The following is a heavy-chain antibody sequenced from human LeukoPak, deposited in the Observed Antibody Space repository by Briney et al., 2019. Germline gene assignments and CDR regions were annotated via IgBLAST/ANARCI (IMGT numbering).Heavy chain of an antibody. CDR1: GFTFSSYA. D-gene: IGHD3-10*01. CDR2: ISYDGSNK. J-gene: IGHJ4*02. CDR3: ARGEGITMVRGVII. Sequence: GRSLRLSCAASGFTFSSYAMHWVRQAPGKGLEWVAVISYDGSNKYYADSVKGRFTISRDNSKNTLYLQMNSLGAEDTAVYYCARGEGITMVRGVIIWGQGTLVTVSS. V-gene: IGHV3-30*04.